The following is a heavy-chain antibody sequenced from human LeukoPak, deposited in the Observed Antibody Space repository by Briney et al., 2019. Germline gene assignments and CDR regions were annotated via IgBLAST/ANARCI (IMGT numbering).Heavy chain of an antibody. V-gene: IGHV4-39*01. D-gene: IGHD4-17*01. CDR2: IYYSGST. J-gene: IGHJ4*02. Sequence: SETLSLTCTVSGGSIISSSYNWGWIRQPPGKGLEWIGSIYYSGSTYYNTSLKSRVTISVDTSKNQFSLKLSSVTAADTAVYYCAAGDPVYFDYWGQGILVTVSS. CDR3: AAGDPVYFDY. CDR1: GGSIISSSYN.